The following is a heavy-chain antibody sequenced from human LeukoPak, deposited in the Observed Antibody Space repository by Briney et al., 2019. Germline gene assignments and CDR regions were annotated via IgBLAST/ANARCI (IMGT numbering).Heavy chain of an antibody. CDR2: IGTAGDT. D-gene: IGHD2-15*01. V-gene: IGHV3-13*01. Sequence: GSLRLSCAASGFTFSSYDMHWVRPATGKGLEWVSAIGTAGDTYYSGSVKGRLIISRENAKSSLYLQMNSLRVGDTALYYCTRGGRDGFDIWGQGTMVTVSS. J-gene: IGHJ3*02. CDR3: TRGGRDGFDI. CDR1: GFTFSSYD.